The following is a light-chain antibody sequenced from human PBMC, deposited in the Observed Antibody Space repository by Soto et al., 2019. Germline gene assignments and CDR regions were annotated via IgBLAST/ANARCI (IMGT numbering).Light chain of an antibody. Sequence: QSVLTQPPSASGSPGQSVTISCIGTSSDIGGSNSVSWYQQQPGTAPKLMIFEITERPSGVPSRFSGSKSGNTASLTITGLRTEDEADYYCGSYAGNDNFVFGTGTKLTVL. CDR3: GSYAGNDNFV. CDR1: SSDIGGSNS. J-gene: IGLJ1*01. CDR2: EIT. V-gene: IGLV2-8*01.